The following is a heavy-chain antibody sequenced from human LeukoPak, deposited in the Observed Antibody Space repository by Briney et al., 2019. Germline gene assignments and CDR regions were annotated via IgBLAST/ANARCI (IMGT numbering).Heavy chain of an antibody. CDR2: IHYSGST. V-gene: IGHV4-59*01. D-gene: IGHD3-10*01. CDR1: GGSISGYY. Sequence: PSETQSLTCTVSGGSISGYYWSWIRQSPGKGLEWIGYIHYSGSTNYNPSLNSRVTISVDTSKNQFSLKLSSVTAADTAVYYCAIGILGSGTYYLWGQGTLVTVSS. CDR3: AIGILGSGTYYL. J-gene: IGHJ4*02.